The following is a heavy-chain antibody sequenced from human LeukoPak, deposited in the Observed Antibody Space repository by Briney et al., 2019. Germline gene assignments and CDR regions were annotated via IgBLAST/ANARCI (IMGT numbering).Heavy chain of an antibody. Sequence: GGSLRLSCAASGFTFSNYWMHWVRQAPGKGLVWVSRINSDGSSTSYADSVKGQFTISRDNAKNTLYLQMNSLRAEDTAVYYCARVSSGSYFGYYYYYMDVWGKGTTVTVSS. D-gene: IGHD1-26*01. CDR1: GFTFSNYW. CDR2: INSDGSST. CDR3: ARVSSGSYFGYYYYYMDV. V-gene: IGHV3-74*01. J-gene: IGHJ6*03.